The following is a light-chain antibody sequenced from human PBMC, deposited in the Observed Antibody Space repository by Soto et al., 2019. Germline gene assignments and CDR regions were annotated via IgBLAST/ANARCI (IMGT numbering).Light chain of an antibody. CDR2: AAS. V-gene: IGKV1-6*01. Sequence: IQITQSPCSLSASIGDRVTITCRESQTINRYLNWYQQKPGKAPKLLNYAASSLQSGVPSRFSGSGSGTDFTLTISSLQPEDFATYYCLQDYNYPRTFGQGTKVDIK. CDR3: LQDYNYPRT. CDR1: QTINRY. J-gene: IGKJ1*01.